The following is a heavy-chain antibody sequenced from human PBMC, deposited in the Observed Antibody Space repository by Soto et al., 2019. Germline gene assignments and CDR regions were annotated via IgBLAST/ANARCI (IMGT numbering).Heavy chain of an antibody. D-gene: IGHD2-8*02. Sequence: SETLSLTCAVYGGSFSGYSWTWILQPPGTGLEWIGEINHSGSTNYNPSLKSRVTISVDTSKNQFSLKLTSVTAADTAVYYCARDKITGLFDYWGQGTLVTVSS. V-gene: IGHV4-34*01. J-gene: IGHJ4*02. CDR2: INHSGST. CDR1: GGSFSGYS. CDR3: ARDKITGLFDY.